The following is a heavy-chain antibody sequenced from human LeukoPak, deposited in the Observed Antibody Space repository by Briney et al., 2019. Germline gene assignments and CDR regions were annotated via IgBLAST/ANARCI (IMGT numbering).Heavy chain of an antibody. V-gene: IGHV3-33*01. Sequence: GGSLRLSCAASGFTFSSYGMHWVRQAPGKGLEWVAVIRYDGSNKYYADSVKGRFTISRDNSKNTLYLQMNSLRAEDTAVYYCARESSSSGLELIMRYWGQGTLVTVSS. CDR3: ARESSSSGLELIMRY. CDR1: GFTFSSYG. J-gene: IGHJ4*02. CDR2: IRYDGSNK. D-gene: IGHD6-6*01.